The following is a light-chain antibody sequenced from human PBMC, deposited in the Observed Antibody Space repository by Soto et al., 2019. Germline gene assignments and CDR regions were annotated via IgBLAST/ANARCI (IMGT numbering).Light chain of an antibody. CDR2: GAS. J-gene: IGKJ2*01. CDR1: QGINSY. CDR3: QKYISAPYT. V-gene: IGKV1-27*01. Sequence: DIQMTQSPSSLSASVGDRVTITCRASQGINSYLAWYQQKPGKVPQLLIYGASTLQSGVPTRFSGSGSGTDFTLTISSLQPEDVATYYCQKYISAPYTFGQGTKLEIK.